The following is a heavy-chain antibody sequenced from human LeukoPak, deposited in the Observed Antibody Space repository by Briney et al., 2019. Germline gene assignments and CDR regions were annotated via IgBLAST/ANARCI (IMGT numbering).Heavy chain of an antibody. V-gene: IGHV4-34*01. J-gene: IGHJ4*02. Sequence: SETLSLTCAVYGGSFSGYYWSWIRQPPGKGLEWIGEINHSGSTNYNPSLKSRVTISVDTSKNQFSLKLSSVTAADTVVYYCARWDYGGNSRDYWGQGTLVTVSS. D-gene: IGHD4-23*01. CDR1: GGSFSGYY. CDR3: ARWDYGGNSRDY. CDR2: INHSGST.